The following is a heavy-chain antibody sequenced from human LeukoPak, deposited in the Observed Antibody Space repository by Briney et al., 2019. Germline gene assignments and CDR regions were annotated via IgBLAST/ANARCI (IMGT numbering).Heavy chain of an antibody. J-gene: IGHJ4*02. D-gene: IGHD1-26*01. CDR1: GFTITSYA. CDR2: LSSNGEIK. CDR3: VKTYSGTYYDF. Sequence: GGSLRLSCSASGFTITSYAMHGVRQAPGKGLEYVSALSSNGEIKFYADSVKGRFTISRDSSKNTLDLQMSSLRAEDTALYYCVKTYSGTYYDFWGQGTQVTVSS. V-gene: IGHV3-64D*06.